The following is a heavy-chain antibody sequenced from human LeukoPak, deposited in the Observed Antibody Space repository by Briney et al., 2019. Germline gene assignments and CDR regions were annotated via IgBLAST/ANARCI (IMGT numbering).Heavy chain of an antibody. J-gene: IGHJ4*02. CDR3: ARVQRELMWYYFDY. D-gene: IGHD1-1*01. CDR2: INWNGGST. Sequence: GGSLRLSCAASGFKSWVRQAPGKGLEWVSGINWNGGSTGYADSVKGRFTISRDNAKNSLYLQMNSLRVEDTALYYCARVQRELMWYYFDYWGQGTLVTVSS. CDR1: GFK. V-gene: IGHV3-20*04.